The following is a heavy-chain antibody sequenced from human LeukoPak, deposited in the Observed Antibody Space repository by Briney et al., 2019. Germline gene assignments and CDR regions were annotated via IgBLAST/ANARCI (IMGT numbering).Heavy chain of an antibody. V-gene: IGHV3-33*06. D-gene: IGHD3-22*01. CDR2: IWYDGSNK. J-gene: IGHJ4*02. CDR3: AKDGGRYYDSSGYAKY. Sequence: PGGSLRLSCAASGFTFSSYGMHWVRQAPGKGLEWVAVIWYDGSNKYYADSVKGRFTISRDNSKNTLYLQMNSLRAEDTAVYYCAKDGGRYYDSSGYAKYWGQGTLVTVPS. CDR1: GFTFSSYG.